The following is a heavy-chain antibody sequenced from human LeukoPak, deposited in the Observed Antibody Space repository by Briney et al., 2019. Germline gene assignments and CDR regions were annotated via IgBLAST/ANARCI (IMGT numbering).Heavy chain of an antibody. V-gene: IGHV3-7*01. CDR2: IKQDGSEK. CDR1: GFTFSNYW. CDR3: AREASDWNYYYYLDV. Sequence: GGSLRLSCAASGFTFSNYWMSWVRQAPGKGLEWVANIKQDGSEKFYVDSVKGRFTISRDNAKNSLFLQMNSLRAEDTAVYYCAREASDWNYYYYLDVWGKGTTVTISS. J-gene: IGHJ6*03. D-gene: IGHD6-19*01.